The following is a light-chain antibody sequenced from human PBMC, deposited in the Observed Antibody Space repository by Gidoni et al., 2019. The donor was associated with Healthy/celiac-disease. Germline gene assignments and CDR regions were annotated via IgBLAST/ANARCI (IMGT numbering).Light chain of an antibody. J-gene: IGKJ4*01. CDR2: DAS. CDR3: QQYDNLLLT. Sequence: DIQMTQSPSSLSASVGDRVTITCQASQDISNYFNWYQQKPGKAPKLLIYDASNLATGVPSRFSGSGSGTDSTFTISSLQPEDIATYYCQQYDNLLLTFGGGTKVEIK. V-gene: IGKV1-33*01. CDR1: QDISNY.